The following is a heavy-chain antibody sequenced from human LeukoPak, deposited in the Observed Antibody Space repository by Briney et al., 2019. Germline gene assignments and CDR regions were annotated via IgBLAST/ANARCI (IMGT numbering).Heavy chain of an antibody. Sequence: GGSLRLSCAAPGFTFSSYWMSWVRQAPGKRLEWVANIKQDGSEKYYVDSLKGRFTISRDNAKNSLYLQMNSLRAEDTAVYYCARASVTMVRGHYYMDVWGKGTTVTISS. CDR1: GFTFSSYW. CDR3: ARASVTMVRGHYYMDV. V-gene: IGHV3-7*01. J-gene: IGHJ6*03. D-gene: IGHD3-10*01. CDR2: IKQDGSEK.